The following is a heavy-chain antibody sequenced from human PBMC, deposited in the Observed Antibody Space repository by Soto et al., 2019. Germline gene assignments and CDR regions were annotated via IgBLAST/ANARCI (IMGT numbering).Heavy chain of an antibody. D-gene: IGHD2-15*01. Sequence: PGGSLRLSCAASGFTFSSYGMHWVRQAPGKGLEWVAVISYDGSNKYYADSVKGRFTISRDNSKNTLYLQMNSLRAEDTAVYYCARGYCSGGSCYSGAYYYYYGMDVWGQGTTVTVSS. CDR2: ISYDGSNK. J-gene: IGHJ6*02. V-gene: IGHV3-30*03. CDR1: GFTFSSYG. CDR3: ARGYCSGGSCYSGAYYYYYGMDV.